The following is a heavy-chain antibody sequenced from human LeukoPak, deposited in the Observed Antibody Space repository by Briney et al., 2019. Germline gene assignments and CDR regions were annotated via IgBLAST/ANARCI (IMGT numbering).Heavy chain of an antibody. CDR1: GGSLSSYT. V-gene: IGHV4-4*07. CDR2: IYSSGRT. D-gene: IGHD2-21*02. J-gene: IGHJ4*02. Sequence: PSETLSLTCTVSGGSLSSYTWSWVRQIAGQGLEWIGRIYSSGRTNYNPSLMSRVSMSVDTSKNQFSLNLHSVTATDTAVYYCARGLRIGVTAFDFWGQGALVTVSS. CDR3: ARGLRIGVTAFDF.